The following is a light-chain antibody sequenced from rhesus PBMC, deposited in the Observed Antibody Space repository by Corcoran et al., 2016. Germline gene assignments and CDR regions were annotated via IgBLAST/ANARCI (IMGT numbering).Light chain of an antibody. Sequence: EIVMTQSPATLSLSPGERATLSCRASQSATSSLAWYQQKPGQAPKLLIYDASRRAPGIPDRFSGSGSETYFTLSISSLEPEDVAVYYCLQHSNWPLTFGGGTKVELK. CDR2: DAS. CDR1: QSATSS. J-gene: IGKJ4*01. V-gene: IGKV3-24*01. CDR3: LQHSNWPLT.